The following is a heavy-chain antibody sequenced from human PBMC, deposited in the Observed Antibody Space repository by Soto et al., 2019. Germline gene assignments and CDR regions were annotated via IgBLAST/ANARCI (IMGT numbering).Heavy chain of an antibody. Sequence: GGSLRLSCAASGFRYSNAWMSWVRQAPGKGLEWVGRIKSNTDGGTTDYAAPVKGRFTISRDDSKNTLYLKMNSLKTEDTAVYYCTTSRSYWGQGT. J-gene: IGHJ4*02. CDR3: TTSRSY. CDR2: IKSNTDGGTT. CDR1: GFRYSNAW. V-gene: IGHV3-15*01.